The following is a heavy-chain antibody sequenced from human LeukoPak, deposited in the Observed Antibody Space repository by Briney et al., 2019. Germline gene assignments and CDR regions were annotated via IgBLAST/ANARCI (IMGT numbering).Heavy chain of an antibody. CDR2: ISSSGSTI. V-gene: IGHV3-48*03. D-gene: IGHD4-23*01. CDR3: ARSGGNSSGFRYYYYGMDV. CDR1: GFTFRSYE. J-gene: IGHJ6*02. Sequence: GGSLRLSCAASGFTFRSYEMNWVRQAPGKGLEWVSYISSSGSTIYYADSVKGRFTISRDNAKNSLYLQMNSLRAEDTAVYYCARSGGNSSGFRYYYYGMDVWGQGTTVTVSS.